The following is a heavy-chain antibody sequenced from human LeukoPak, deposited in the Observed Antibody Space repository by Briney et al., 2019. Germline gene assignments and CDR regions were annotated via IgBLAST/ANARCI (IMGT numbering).Heavy chain of an antibody. Sequence: PGGSLRLSCAASGFTFSSYGMHWARQAPGKGLEWVAVISYDGSNKYYADSVKGRFTISRDNSKNTLYLQMNSLRAEDTAVYYCAKGSSRKYFDYWGQGTLVTVSS. D-gene: IGHD6-19*01. J-gene: IGHJ4*02. CDR1: GFTFSSYG. CDR2: ISYDGSNK. CDR3: AKGSSRKYFDY. V-gene: IGHV3-30*18.